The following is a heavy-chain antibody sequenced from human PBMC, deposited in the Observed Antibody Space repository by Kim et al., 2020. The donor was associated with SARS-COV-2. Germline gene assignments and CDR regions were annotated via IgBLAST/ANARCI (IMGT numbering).Heavy chain of an antibody. J-gene: IGHJ4*02. D-gene: IGHD6-13*01. Sequence: GGSLRLSCAASGFTFSSYAMTWVRQTPGKGLEWVSVITASSASTYYADSVKGRFTISRDNSKNTVYLQMNTLRAEDTAVYYCAKPSGSSLKYYFDYWGQGTLVTVSS. CDR2: ITASSAST. CDR1: GFTFSSYA. CDR3: AKPSGSSLKYYFDY. V-gene: IGHV3-23*01.